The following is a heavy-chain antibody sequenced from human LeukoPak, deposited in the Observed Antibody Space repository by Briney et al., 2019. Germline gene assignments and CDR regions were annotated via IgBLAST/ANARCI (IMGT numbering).Heavy chain of an antibody. CDR3: ARGRGTTVTPGVDY. V-gene: IGHV4-34*01. Sequence: SETLSLTCAVYGGSFSGYYWSWIRQPPGKGVEWRGEINHSGSTNYNPSLKSRVAISVDTSKNQFSLKLSSVTAADTAVYSCARGRGTTVTPGVDYWGQATLVTVPS. CDR2: INHSGST. J-gene: IGHJ4*02. CDR1: GGSFSGYY. D-gene: IGHD4-17*01.